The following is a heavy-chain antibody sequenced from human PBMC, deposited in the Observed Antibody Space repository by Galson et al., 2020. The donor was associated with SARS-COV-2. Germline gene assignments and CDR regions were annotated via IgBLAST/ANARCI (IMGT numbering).Heavy chain of an antibody. J-gene: IGHJ6*02. D-gene: IGHD1-7*01. CDR3: ATKQSDTETNTYYYYYHAVDV. V-gene: IGHV1-69*13. CDR2: IIPFFGTT. Sequence: SVKVSCKPSGGSLSNFAINWVRQAPGQGLEWMGGIIPFFGTTDYVEKFQGRVTFSADESTTTAYMELSSLSSEDTAVYYCATKQSDTETNTYYYYYHAVDVGCQGTTVTVSS. CDR1: GGSLSNFA.